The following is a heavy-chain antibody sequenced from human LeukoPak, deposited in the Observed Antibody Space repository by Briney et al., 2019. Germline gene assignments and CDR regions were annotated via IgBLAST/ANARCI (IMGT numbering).Heavy chain of an antibody. J-gene: IGHJ4*02. CDR1: GYTFTSYY. Sequence: ASVKDSCKASGYTFTSYYMHWVRQAPGQGLEWMGIINPSGGSTSYAQKFQGRVTMTRDTSTSTVYMELSSLSSEDTAVYYWARDRYYYNSSGYIRRISFDYWGQGTLVTVSS. V-gene: IGHV1-46*01. D-gene: IGHD3-22*01. CDR2: INPSGGST. CDR3: ARDRYYYNSSGYIRRISFDY.